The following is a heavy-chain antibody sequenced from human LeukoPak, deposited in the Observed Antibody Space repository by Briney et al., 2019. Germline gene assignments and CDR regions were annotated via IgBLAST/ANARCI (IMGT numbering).Heavy chain of an antibody. CDR1: GLIFSDYG. D-gene: IGHD6-19*01. CDR2: ISGSGGNT. J-gene: IGHJ4*02. V-gene: IGHV3-23*01. Sequence: GGSLRLSCTASGLIFSDYGMSWVRQTPGKGLEWVSAISGSGGNTFYADSVKGRFTISRDNSKNTLCLQMNSLRAEDTAVYYCARETGYSSGWYYFDYWGQGTLVTVSS. CDR3: ARETGYSSGWYYFDY.